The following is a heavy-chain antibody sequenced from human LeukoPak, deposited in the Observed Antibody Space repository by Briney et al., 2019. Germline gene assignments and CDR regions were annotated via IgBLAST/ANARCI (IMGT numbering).Heavy chain of an antibody. Sequence: ASVKVSCKASGGTFSSYAISWVRQAPGQGLEWMGGIIPIFGTANYAQKFQGRVTITTDESTSTAYMELSSLRSEDTAVYYCARVVDDCFDPWGQGTLVTVSS. D-gene: IGHD2-21*01. CDR1: GGTFSSYA. CDR3: ARVVDDCFDP. V-gene: IGHV1-69*05. J-gene: IGHJ5*02. CDR2: IIPIFGTA.